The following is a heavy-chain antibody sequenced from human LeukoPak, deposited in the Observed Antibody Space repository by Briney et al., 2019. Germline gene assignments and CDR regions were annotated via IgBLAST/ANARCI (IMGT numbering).Heavy chain of an antibody. Sequence: GGSLRLSCAASGFTFSSYAMSWVRQAPGEGLEWVSAISGSGGSTYYADSVKGRFTISRDNSKNTLYLQMNSLRAEDTAVYYCAKATREYGGYIGTWGQGTLVTVSS. J-gene: IGHJ4*02. CDR1: GFTFSSYA. CDR3: AKATREYGGYIGT. D-gene: IGHD5-12*01. V-gene: IGHV3-23*01. CDR2: ISGSGGST.